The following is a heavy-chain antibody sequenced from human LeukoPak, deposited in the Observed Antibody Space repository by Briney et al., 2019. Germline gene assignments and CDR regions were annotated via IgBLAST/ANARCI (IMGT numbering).Heavy chain of an antibody. D-gene: IGHD4-11*01. CDR3: ARGSRRPSNYEDPYYFDY. CDR2: INHSGST. V-gene: IGHV4-34*01. Sequence: PSETLSLTCAVYGGSFSGYYWSWIRQPPGKGLEWIGEINHSGSTNYNPSLKSRVTISVDTSKNQFSLKLSSVTAADTAVYYCARGSRRPSNYEDPYYFDYWGQGTLVAVSS. CDR1: GGSFSGYY. J-gene: IGHJ4*02.